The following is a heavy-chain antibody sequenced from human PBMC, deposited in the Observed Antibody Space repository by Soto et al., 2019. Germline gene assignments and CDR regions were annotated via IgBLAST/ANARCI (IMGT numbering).Heavy chain of an antibody. V-gene: IGHV3-30*04. CDR2: ISYDGRNK. CDR3: ARDPRYCSDIICYYYAMDV. CDR1: GFTFSSYA. J-gene: IGHJ6*02. D-gene: IGHD2-15*01. Sequence: QVQLVESGGGVVQPGRSLRLSCAASGFTFSSYAMHWVRQAPGKGLEWVAVISYDGRNKYYADSMKGRFTISRDNSKNTLYLQMDSLRPEDTAVYYCARDPRYCSDIICYYYAMDVWGQGTTVTVSS.